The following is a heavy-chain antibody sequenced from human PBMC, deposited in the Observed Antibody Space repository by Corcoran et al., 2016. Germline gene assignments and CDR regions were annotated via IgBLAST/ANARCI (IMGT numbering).Heavy chain of an antibody. CDR2: IRSKAYGGTR. CDR3: TRGAGNGGAGNACDI. CDR1: GLTFRDYV. Sequence: VQLVESGGGLVKPGQSLALACTASGLTFRDYVITWFRQAPGKGMEGVGFIRSKAYGGTREYAADLKGRFSSSIDDSNRIVYLQMNSLKTEDSGVYYCTRGAGNGGAGNACDIWGQGAMVTVSS. V-gene: IGHV3-49*05. D-gene: IGHD3-10*01. J-gene: IGHJ3*02.